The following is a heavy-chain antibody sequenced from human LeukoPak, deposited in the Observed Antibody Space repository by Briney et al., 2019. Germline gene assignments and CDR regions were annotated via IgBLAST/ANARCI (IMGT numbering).Heavy chain of an antibody. J-gene: IGHJ4*02. D-gene: IGHD3-10*01. CDR3: ARGGNRFGGFYFDY. Sequence: PSETLSLTCTVSADSLSSGGHYWAWIRQLPGKGLESIGFIHHSGSSRHNPSLKDRVAISVDASRKQFALRLSSVTAADTAIYYCARGGNRFGGFYFDYRGQGIQVIVSS. CDR2: IHHSGSS. CDR1: ADSLSSGGHY. V-gene: IGHV4-31*03.